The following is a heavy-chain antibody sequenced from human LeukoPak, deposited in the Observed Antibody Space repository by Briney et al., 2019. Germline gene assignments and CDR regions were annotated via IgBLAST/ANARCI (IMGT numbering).Heavy chain of an antibody. D-gene: IGHD4-17*01. CDR3: AKHQDWTVTVPDY. J-gene: IGHJ4*02. Sequence: GGSLRLSRAASGFTFRSYAMSWVCQAPGKGLEWVSTISGSGVDTDYADSVKDRFPISRDNSRNTLYLQMNSLRAEDTAVYYCAKHQDWTVTVPDYWGQGTLVTVSS. V-gene: IGHV3-23*01. CDR1: GFTFRSYA. CDR2: ISGSGVDT.